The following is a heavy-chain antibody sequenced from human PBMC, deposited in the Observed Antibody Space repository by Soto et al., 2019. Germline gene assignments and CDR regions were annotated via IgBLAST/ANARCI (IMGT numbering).Heavy chain of an antibody. V-gene: IGHV4-34*01. Sequence: QVQLQQWGAGLLKPSETLSLTCAVYGGSFSGYYWSWIRQPPGKGLEWIGEINHSGSTNYNPSLKSRVTISVDTSKNQFSLKLSSVIAADTAVYYCARGVRVAGTLGWFDPWGQGTLVTVSS. J-gene: IGHJ5*02. D-gene: IGHD6-19*01. CDR3: ARGVRVAGTLGWFDP. CDR2: INHSGST. CDR1: GGSFSGYY.